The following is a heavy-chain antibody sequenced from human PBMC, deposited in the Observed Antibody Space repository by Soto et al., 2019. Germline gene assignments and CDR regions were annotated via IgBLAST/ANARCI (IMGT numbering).Heavy chain of an antibody. CDR3: ATDFALEPGSIMAFDI. J-gene: IGHJ3*02. CDR1: GFSFNTYV. V-gene: IGHV3-30*03. Sequence: GGSLRLSCRDSGFSFNTYVMDWVRQAPGKGLEWVARILYDGSKEYYADPVKGRFTISRDNAKNSLYLQMNSLRAEDTALYYCATDFALEPGSIMAFDICGQGIMVTVS. D-gene: IGHD3-3*01. CDR2: ILYDGSKE.